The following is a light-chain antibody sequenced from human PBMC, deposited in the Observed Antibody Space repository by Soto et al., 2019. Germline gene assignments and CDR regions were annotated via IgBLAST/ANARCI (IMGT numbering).Light chain of an antibody. V-gene: IGLV2-14*01. Sequence: QSVLTQPASVSGSLGQSITISCTGTSSDVGAYNYVSWYQQHPGKAPKFLIYEVSNRPSGVSNRFSGSKSGNTASLTISGLQAEDEADYYCSSSTSTSTLYVFGAGTKLTVL. CDR2: EVS. J-gene: IGLJ1*01. CDR3: SSSTSTSTLYV. CDR1: SSDVGAYNY.